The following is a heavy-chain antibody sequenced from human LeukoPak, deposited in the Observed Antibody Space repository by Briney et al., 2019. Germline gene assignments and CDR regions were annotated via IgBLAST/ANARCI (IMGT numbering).Heavy chain of an antibody. J-gene: IGHJ5*02. CDR1: GGSIASSSYY. D-gene: IGHD6-19*01. Sequence: SETLSLTCNVSGGSIASSSYYWGWIRQSPGKGQEWIGSVYYSGSTYYNPSLKSRVSISVDTSKNQFYLRLSSVTAADTAVYYCAREPAGTPWFDPWGQGTLVTVSS. V-gene: IGHV4-39*07. CDR2: VYYSGST. CDR3: AREPAGTPWFDP.